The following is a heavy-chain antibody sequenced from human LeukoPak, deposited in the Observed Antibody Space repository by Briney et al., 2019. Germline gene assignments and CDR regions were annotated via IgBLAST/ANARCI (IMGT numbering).Heavy chain of an antibody. J-gene: IGHJ4*02. CDR2: IHHSGST. Sequence: SETLSLTCTVSGGTVSGDSINIYHWTWIRQPPGKGLEWIGYIHHSGSTTYDPSLKSRVTISVDTFQNQFSLNLRSVTAADTAVYYCARDQGQYGDYQVWGPGILVTVSS. CDR3: ARDQGQYGDYQV. CDR1: GGTVSGDSINIYH. D-gene: IGHD4-17*01. V-gene: IGHV4-61*01.